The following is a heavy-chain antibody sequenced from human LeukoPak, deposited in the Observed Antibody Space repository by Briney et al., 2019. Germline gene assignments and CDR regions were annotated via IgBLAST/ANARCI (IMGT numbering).Heavy chain of an antibody. CDR3: TRGLPRDGLVVIAAANEY. Sequence: ASVKVSCKASRYTFTSYDINWVRQATGQGLEWMGWMNPNSGNTGYAQKFQGRVTITRDTSISTAYMELSRLTSEDTGVYYCTRGLPRDGLVVIAAANEYWGQGSLVTVSS. CDR2: MNPNSGNT. J-gene: IGHJ4*02. CDR1: RYTFTSYD. D-gene: IGHD2-2*01. V-gene: IGHV1-8*01.